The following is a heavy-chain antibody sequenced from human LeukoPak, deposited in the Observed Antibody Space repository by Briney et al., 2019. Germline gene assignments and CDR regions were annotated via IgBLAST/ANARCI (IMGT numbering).Heavy chain of an antibody. D-gene: IGHD1-26*01. J-gene: IGHJ4*02. V-gene: IGHV5-51*01. CDR2: IYPGDSDT. CDR1: GYSFTSYW. Sequence: GESLKISCKGSGYSFTSYWIGWVRQMPGKGLEWMGIIYPGDSDTRYSPSFQGQVTISADKSISTAYLQWSSLQASDTAMYYCARPTRWELRGWDYWGQGTLVTVSS. CDR3: ARPTRWELRGWDY.